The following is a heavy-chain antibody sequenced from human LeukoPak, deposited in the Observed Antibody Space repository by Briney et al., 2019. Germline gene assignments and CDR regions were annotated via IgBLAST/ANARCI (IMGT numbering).Heavy chain of an antibody. Sequence: GGSLRLSCAASGFTFSSYEMNWVRQAPGKGLEWVSYISSSGSTIYYADSVKGRFTIPRDNAKNSLYLQMNSLRAEDTTMYYCARGLTPYYPDAFDIWGQGTMVTVSS. CDR2: ISSSGSTI. V-gene: IGHV3-48*03. CDR3: ARGLTPYYPDAFDI. D-gene: IGHD3-10*01. CDR1: GFTFSSYE. J-gene: IGHJ3*02.